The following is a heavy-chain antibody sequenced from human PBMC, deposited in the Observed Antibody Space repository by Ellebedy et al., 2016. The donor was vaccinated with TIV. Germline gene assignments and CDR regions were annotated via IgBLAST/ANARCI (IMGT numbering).Heavy chain of an antibody. Sequence: GESLKISCAASGFTFSTNAMGWVRQSPERGLEWISAISADGTRTYYADSGKGRFIISRDNSRNTLYLQMSSLRAEDTAVYYSTKHRPSVSMDVWGQGTTVTVSS. J-gene: IGHJ6*02. CDR2: ISADGTRT. CDR1: GFTFSTNA. CDR3: TKHRPSVSMDV. V-gene: IGHV3-23*01.